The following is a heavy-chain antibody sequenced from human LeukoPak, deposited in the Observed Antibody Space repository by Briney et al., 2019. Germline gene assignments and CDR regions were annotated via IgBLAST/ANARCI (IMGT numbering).Heavy chain of an antibody. CDR2: ISAYNGNT. CDR3: ARDYSSSSRFDYYYYYGMDV. J-gene: IGHJ6*01. Sequence: ASVKVSCKASGYTFTSYGISWVRQAPGQGLEWMGWISAYNGNTNYAQKLQGRVTMTTDTSTSTAYMELRSLRSEDTAVYYCARDYSSSSRFDYYYYYGMDVWGQGTTVTVSS. D-gene: IGHD6-13*01. CDR1: GYTFTSYG. V-gene: IGHV1-18*01.